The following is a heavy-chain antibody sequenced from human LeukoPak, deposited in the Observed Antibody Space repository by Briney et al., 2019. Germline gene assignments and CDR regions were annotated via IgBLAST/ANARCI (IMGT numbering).Heavy chain of an antibody. V-gene: IGHV4-59*08. CDR3: VRAGRYCSSTSCWFDY. J-gene: IGHJ4*02. D-gene: IGHD2-2*01. Sequence: SETLSLTCTVSGGSISSYYWSWIRQPPGKGLEWVGFIYYTGTTNYNPSLKSRVTMSVDTTKNQFSLKLTSVTAADTAVYYCVRAGRYCSSTSCWFDYWGQGTLVTVSS. CDR2: IYYTGTT. CDR1: GGSISSYY.